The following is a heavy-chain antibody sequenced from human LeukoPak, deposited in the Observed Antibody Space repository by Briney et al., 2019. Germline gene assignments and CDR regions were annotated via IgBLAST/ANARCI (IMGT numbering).Heavy chain of an antibody. V-gene: IGHV3-30-3*01. CDR3: AKDQYSSGWYFDY. CDR1: GFTFSSYA. J-gene: IGHJ4*02. Sequence: GRSLGLSCAASGFTFSSYAMHWVRQAPGKGLEWVAVISYDGSNKYYADSVKGRFTISRDNSKNTLYLQMNSLRVEDTAIYYYAKDQYSSGWYFDYWGQGTLVTVSS. CDR2: ISYDGSNK. D-gene: IGHD6-19*01.